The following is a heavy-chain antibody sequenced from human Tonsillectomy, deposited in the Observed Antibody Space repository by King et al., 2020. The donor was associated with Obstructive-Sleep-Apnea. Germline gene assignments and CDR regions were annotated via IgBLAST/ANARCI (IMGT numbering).Heavy chain of an antibody. CDR1: GFTFSDHY. CDR3: ARTVYDSSGYYPPYFDL. CDR2: TRNKVNSYTT. V-gene: IGHV3-72*01. D-gene: IGHD3-22*01. Sequence: EVQLVESGGGLVQPGGSLRLSCAASGFTFSDHYMDWVRQAPGKGLEWVGRTRNKVNSYTTEYAASVKGRFAISRDDSKNSLYLQMNSLKTEDTAVYYCARTVYDSSGYYPPYFDLWGRGTLVTVSS. J-gene: IGHJ2*01.